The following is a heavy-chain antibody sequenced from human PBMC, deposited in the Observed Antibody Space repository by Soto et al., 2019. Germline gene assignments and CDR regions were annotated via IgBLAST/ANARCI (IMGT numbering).Heavy chain of an antibody. D-gene: IGHD4-4*01. V-gene: IGHV1-3*01. Sequence: QVQLVQSGAEVKKPGASVKVSCKASGYTFTSYAMHWVRQAPGQRLEWMGWINAGNGNTKYSQKFQGRVTITRDTSASTAYMELSSLRSEDTAAYYCARDTDPFTVWVFFDYWGQGTLVTVSS. CDR2: INAGNGNT. CDR1: GYTFTSYA. CDR3: ARDTDPFTVWVFFDY. J-gene: IGHJ4*02.